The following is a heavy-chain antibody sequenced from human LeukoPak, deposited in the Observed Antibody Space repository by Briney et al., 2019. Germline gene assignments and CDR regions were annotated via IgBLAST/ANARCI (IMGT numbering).Heavy chain of an antibody. V-gene: IGHV3-30*18. CDR2: IPHDGSDN. D-gene: IGHD3-10*01. CDR3: AKELYFGSGSYPDY. J-gene: IGHJ4*02. CDR1: GFTFSSYG. Sequence: PGRSLRLSCAASGFTFSSYGMHWVRQAPGKGLEWVAVIPHDGSDNHYADSVKGRSTISRDNSKNTVYLQMSSLRPEDAAVYFCAKELYFGSGSYPDYWGQGTLVRVSS.